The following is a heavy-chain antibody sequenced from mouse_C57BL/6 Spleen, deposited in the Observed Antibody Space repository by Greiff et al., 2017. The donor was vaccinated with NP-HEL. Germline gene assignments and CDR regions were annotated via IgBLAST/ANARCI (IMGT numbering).Heavy chain of an antibody. Sequence: VQLQQSGPELVKPGASVKISCKASGYAFSSSWLNWVKQRPGKGLEWIGRIYPGVGDTNYNGKFKGKATLTADTSSSTAYMQLSSLTSEDSAVYFCARSDGYYDFDYWGQGTTLTVSS. V-gene: IGHV1-82*01. CDR2: IYPGVGDT. CDR3: ARSDGYYDFDY. J-gene: IGHJ2*01. D-gene: IGHD2-3*01. CDR1: GYAFSSSW.